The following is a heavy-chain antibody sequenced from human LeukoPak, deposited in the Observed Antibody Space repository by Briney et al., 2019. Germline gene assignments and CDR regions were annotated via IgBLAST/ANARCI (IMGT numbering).Heavy chain of an antibody. V-gene: IGHV1-2*02. D-gene: IGHD3-3*01. CDR2: INPNSGGT. CDR3: AREPITIFGVVKGPDAFDI. J-gene: IGHJ3*02. CDR1: GYTFTGYY. Sequence: GASVKVSCKASGYTFTGYYMHWVRQAPGQGLEWMGWINPNSGGTNYAQKFQGRVTMTRDTSISTAYMELSRLRSDDTAVYYCAREPITIFGVVKGPDAFDIWGQGTMVTVSS.